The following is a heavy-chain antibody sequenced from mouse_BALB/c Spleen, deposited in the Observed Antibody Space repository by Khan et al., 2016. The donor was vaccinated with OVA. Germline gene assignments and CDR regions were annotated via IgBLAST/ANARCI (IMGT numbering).Heavy chain of an antibody. Sequence: EVKLVESGGDLVKPGGSLKLSCAASGFTFSTYGMSWVRQTPDKRLEWVATVSTGGGYTYYPDSVKGRFTISRDNAKNTLYPQMSSLKSEDTAMFYCARLAYYYDSEGLAYWGQGTLVTVSA. CDR1: GFTFSTYG. V-gene: IGHV5-6*01. J-gene: IGHJ3*01. CDR2: VSTGGGYT. D-gene: IGHD1-1*01. CDR3: ARLAYYYDSEGLAY.